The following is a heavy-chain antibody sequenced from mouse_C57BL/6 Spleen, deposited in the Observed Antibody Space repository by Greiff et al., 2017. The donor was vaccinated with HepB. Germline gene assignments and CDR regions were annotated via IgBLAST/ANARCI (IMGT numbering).Heavy chain of an antibody. CDR2: ISYDGSN. CDR3: AREGFHSIYDYEGFAY. CDR1: GYSITSGYY. D-gene: IGHD2-4*01. V-gene: IGHV3-6*01. Sequence: VQLKESGPGLVKPSQSLSLTCSVTGYSITSGYYWNWIRQFPGNKLEWMGYISYDGSNNYNPSLKNRISITRDTSKNQFFLKLNSVTTEDTATYYCAREGFHSIYDYEGFAYWGQGTLVTVSA. J-gene: IGHJ3*01.